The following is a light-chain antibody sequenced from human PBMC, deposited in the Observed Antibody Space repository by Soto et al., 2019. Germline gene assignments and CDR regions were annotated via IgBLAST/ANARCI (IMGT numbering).Light chain of an antibody. J-gene: IGKJ1*01. CDR1: QTVGTNF. V-gene: IGKV3-20*01. CDR2: GTS. Sequence: IVLTQSPGTLSSSPGETATLSCRASQTVGTNFLAWYQQKPGQAPRLLMFGTSNRATDIPDRFGGSGSGTDFTLTISRLEPEDVAVYYCQHYSRTLPWTFGQGTKVDIK. CDR3: QHYSRTLPWT.